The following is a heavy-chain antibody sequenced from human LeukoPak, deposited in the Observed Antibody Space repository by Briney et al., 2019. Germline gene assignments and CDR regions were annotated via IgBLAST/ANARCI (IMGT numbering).Heavy chain of an antibody. V-gene: IGHV4-34*01. CDR3: ARTSSSGLVGGYYFDY. CDR1: GGSFSGYY. J-gene: IGHJ4*02. Sequence: SETLSLTCAVYGGSFSGYYWSWIRQPPGKGLEWIGEINHSGSTNYNTSLKSRVTMSLHTSKNQFSLKLSSVTAADTAVYYCARTSSSGLVGGYYFDYWGQGTLVTVSS. CDR2: INHSGST. D-gene: IGHD6-19*01.